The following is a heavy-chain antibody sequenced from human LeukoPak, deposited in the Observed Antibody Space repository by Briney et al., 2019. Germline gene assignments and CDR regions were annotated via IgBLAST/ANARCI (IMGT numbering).Heavy chain of an antibody. J-gene: IGHJ3*02. CDR2: IIPIFGTA. V-gene: IGHV1-69*06. Sequence: AASVKVSCKASGGTFSSYAISWVRQAPGQGFEWMGGIIPIFGTANYAQKFQGRVTITADKSTSTAYMELSSLRSEDTAVYYCAREGTDCSSTSCYSGGGAFDIWGQGTMVTVSS. CDR3: AREGTDCSSTSCYSGGGAFDI. CDR1: GGTFSSYA. D-gene: IGHD2-2*01.